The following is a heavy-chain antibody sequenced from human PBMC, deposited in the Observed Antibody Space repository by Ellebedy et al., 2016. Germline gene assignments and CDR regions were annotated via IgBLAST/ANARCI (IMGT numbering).Heavy chain of an antibody. Sequence: GESLKISXAASGFTFSSYAMSWVRQAPGKGLEWVSAISGSGGSTYYADSVKGRFTISRDNSKNTLYLQMNSLRAEDTAVYYCARDSYYYYMDVWGKGTTVTVSS. CDR2: ISGSGGST. V-gene: IGHV3-23*01. CDR1: GFTFSSYA. CDR3: ARDSYYYYMDV. J-gene: IGHJ6*03.